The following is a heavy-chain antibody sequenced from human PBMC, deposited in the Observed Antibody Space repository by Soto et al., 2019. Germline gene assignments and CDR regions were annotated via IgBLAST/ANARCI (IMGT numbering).Heavy chain of an antibody. D-gene: IGHD3-3*01. CDR1: GGSISSYY. V-gene: IGHV4-59*01. CDR3: ARVSVFGVVMGYYYMDV. J-gene: IGHJ6*03. CDR2: IYYSGST. Sequence: SETLSLTCTFSGGSISSYYWSWIRQPPGKGLEWIGYIYYSGSTNYNPSLKSRVTISVDTSKNQSSLKLSSVTAADTAVYYCARVSVFGVVMGYYYMDVWGKGTTVTVSS.